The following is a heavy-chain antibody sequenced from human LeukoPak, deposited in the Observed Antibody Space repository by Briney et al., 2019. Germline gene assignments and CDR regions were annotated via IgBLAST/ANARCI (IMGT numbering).Heavy chain of an antibody. CDR1: GFTFSRFW. J-gene: IGHJ3*02. V-gene: IGHV3-7*05. D-gene: IGHD3-16*01. Sequence: GGSLRLSCAASGFTFSRFWMNWVRQAPGRGLEWVANIDQSGGRDNYVDSVKGRFTISRDNAKNSLFLEMSSLRADDTAVYFCARDVEGGTFDIWGRGTTVTVSS. CDR3: ARDVEGGTFDI. CDR2: IDQSGGRD.